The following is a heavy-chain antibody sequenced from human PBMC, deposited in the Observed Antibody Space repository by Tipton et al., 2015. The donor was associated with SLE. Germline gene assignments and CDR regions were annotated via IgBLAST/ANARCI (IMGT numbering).Heavy chain of an antibody. CDR2: IYYSGST. J-gene: IGHJ5*02. Sequence: TLSLTCTVSGGSVSSGSYYWSWIRQPPGKGLEWIGYIYYSGSTYYNPSLKSRVTISVDTTKNQFSLKLTSVTAANTAVYYCASSIYDLTNWFDPWGQGTLVTVSS. CDR3: ASSIYDLTNWFDP. D-gene: IGHD3-3*01. V-gene: IGHV4-61*01. CDR1: GGSVSSGSYY.